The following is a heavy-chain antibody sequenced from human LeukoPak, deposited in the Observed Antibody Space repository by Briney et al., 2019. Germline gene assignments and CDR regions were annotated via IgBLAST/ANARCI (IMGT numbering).Heavy chain of an antibody. CDR2: IYSDNK. D-gene: IGHD3-16*02. V-gene: IGHV3-53*01. CDR3: TRRWDDYVWGSYRYTGDILDAFDI. Sequence: PGGSLRLSCTVSGFTVSSHFMSWVRQAPGKGLELVSFIYSDNKHYSDSVKGRFPISRDNSKITLYLQKNNLKTEDTTVYYCTRRWDDYVWGSYRYTGDILDAFDIWGQGTMVTVSS. CDR1: GFTVSSHF. J-gene: IGHJ3*02.